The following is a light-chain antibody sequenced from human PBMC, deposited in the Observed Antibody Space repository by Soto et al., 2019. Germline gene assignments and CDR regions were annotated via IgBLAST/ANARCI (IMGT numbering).Light chain of an antibody. CDR1: QGISSY. J-gene: IGKJ1*01. CDR2: DAS. CDR3: QQYNSYSRPT. V-gene: IGKV1-9*01. Sequence: IQLTQSPSSLSASVGDRVTITCRASQGISSYLGWYQQKPGKAPNLLIYDASNLETGVPSRFSGSGSGTEFTLTISSLQPDDFATYYCQQYNSYSRPTFGQGTKVDIK.